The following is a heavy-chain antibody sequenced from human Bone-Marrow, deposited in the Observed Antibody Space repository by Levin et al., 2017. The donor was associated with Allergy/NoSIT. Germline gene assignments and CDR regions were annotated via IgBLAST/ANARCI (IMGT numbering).Heavy chain of an antibody. CDR1: GFTFSNYW. J-gene: IGHJ4*02. D-gene: IGHD1-14*01. CDR2: IKPDGSEL. Sequence: LSLTCAASGFTFSNYWMAWVRQAPGKGLDWVANIKPDGSELYYSASVQGRFTISRDNAENSLSLEMNSLRDEDTAVYHCARWGYNAGLDCWGQGSLVTVSP. CDR3: ARWGYNAGLDC. V-gene: IGHV3-7*01.